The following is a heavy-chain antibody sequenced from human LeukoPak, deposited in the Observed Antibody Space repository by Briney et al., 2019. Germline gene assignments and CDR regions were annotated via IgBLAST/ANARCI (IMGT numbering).Heavy chain of an antibody. D-gene: IGHD3-9*01. CDR2: INYVGSI. J-gene: IGHJ4*02. CDR1: GGSFSGYY. Sequence: SETLSLTCGVYGGSFSGYYWTWIRQSPGKGLEWIGEINYVGSINYNPSLKSRVTISVDTSKSQFSLKLTSVTAADTAVYYCARDLSDILTGYLDYWGQGTLVTVSS. CDR3: ARDLSDILTGYLDY. V-gene: IGHV4-34*01.